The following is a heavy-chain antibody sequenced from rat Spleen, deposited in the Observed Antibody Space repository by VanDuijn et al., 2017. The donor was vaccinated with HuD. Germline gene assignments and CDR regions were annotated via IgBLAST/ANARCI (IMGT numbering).Heavy chain of an antibody. D-gene: IGHD1-10*01. CDR3: TRGGNYDFDY. V-gene: IGHV5-20*01. J-gene: IGHJ2*01. CDR2: ISYDGGST. Sequence: EVQLVASGGGLVQPGRSLKLSCEASGFTFSDFDMAWVRQAPTKGLEWIASISYDGGSTYYRDSVKGRFTISRDNAKSSLYLQMGSLRSEDTATYYCTRGGNYDFDYWGQGVMVTVSS. CDR1: GFTFSDFD.